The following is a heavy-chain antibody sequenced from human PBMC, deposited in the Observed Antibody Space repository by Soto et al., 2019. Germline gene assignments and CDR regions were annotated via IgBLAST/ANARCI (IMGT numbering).Heavy chain of an antibody. CDR1: VFTFSSYA. Sequence: GGSLRLSCAASVFTFSSYAMHLVRQSPGKGLEWVAVISYDGSNKYYADSVKGRFTISRDNSKNTLYLQMNSLRAEDTAVYYCASERLWSHPTYYFEYWGQGTMVTVSS. J-gene: IGHJ4*02. V-gene: IGHV3-30-3*01. CDR2: ISYDGSNK. D-gene: IGHD2-8*02. CDR3: ASERLWSHPTYYFEY.